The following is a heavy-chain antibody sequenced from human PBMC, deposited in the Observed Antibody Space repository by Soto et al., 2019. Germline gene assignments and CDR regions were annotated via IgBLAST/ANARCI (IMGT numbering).Heavy chain of an antibody. J-gene: IGHJ5*02. D-gene: IGHD1-1*01. CDR1: GGSISSGGYS. Sequence: QLKLQESGSGLVRPSQTLSLTCAVSGGSISSGGYSWNWIRQPPGKGLEWIGYIYHSGGTLYNPSLKSRVTISVDKSKNQFSLKLTSVTAADTAVYYCARDQLEGNWFDPWGQGTLGTVSS. CDR3: ARDQLEGNWFDP. CDR2: IYHSGGT. V-gene: IGHV4-30-2*01.